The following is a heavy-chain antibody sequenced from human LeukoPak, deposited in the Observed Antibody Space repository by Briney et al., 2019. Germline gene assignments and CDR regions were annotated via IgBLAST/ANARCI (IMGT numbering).Heavy chain of an antibody. D-gene: IGHD3-3*01. Sequence: GGSLRLSCSASGFTFSSYAMHWVRQAPGKGLEWVAVISYDGSNKYYADSVKGRFTISRDNSKNTLYLQMNSLRAEDTAAYYCARDRYFWSGYYLRGFLDYWGQGTLVTVSS. J-gene: IGHJ4*02. V-gene: IGHV3-30*01. CDR1: GFTFSSYA. CDR2: ISYDGSNK. CDR3: ARDRYFWSGYYLRGFLDY.